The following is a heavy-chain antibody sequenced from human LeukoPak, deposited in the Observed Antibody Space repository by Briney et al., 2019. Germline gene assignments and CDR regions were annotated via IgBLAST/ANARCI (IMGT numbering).Heavy chain of an antibody. CDR3: ARGLNPNRSITIFGVVITPFDY. Sequence: ASVKVSCKASGYTFTSYYMHWVRQAPGQGLEWMGIINPSGGSTSYAQKFQGRVTMTRDTSTSTVYMELSSLRSEDTAVYYCARGLNPNRSITIFGVVITPFDYWGQGTLVTVSS. J-gene: IGHJ4*02. CDR2: INPSGGST. D-gene: IGHD3-3*01. CDR1: GYTFTSYY. V-gene: IGHV1-46*01.